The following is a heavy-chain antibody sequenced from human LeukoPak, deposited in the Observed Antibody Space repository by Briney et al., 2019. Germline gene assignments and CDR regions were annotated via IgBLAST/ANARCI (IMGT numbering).Heavy chain of an antibody. J-gene: IGHJ4*02. V-gene: IGHV3-74*01. CDR1: GFSFSSYW. CDR2: INSDGSST. CDR3: ARGSYGPDY. D-gene: IGHD3-10*01. Sequence: GGSLRLSCGASGFSFSSYWMYWVRQAPGKELVWVSRINSDGSSTTYADSVKGRFTISRDSAKNTLYMQMNSLRAEDTAVYYCARGSYGPDYWGQGTLVTVSS.